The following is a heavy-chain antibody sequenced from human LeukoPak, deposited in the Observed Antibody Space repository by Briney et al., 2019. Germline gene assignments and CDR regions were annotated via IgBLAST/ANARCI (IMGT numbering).Heavy chain of an antibody. CDR2: IYYTGAT. CDR1: GGSISSYY. D-gene: IGHD5-18*01. Sequence: SETLSLTCTVSGGSISSYYWSWIRLPPGKGLEWIGYIYYTGATYYNPSLKSRVTISLDTSKNQFPLKLSSVTAADAAVYYCARVGYSYGTGYYFDYWGQGALVTVSS. J-gene: IGHJ4*02. CDR3: ARVGYSYGTGYYFDY. V-gene: IGHV4-59*01.